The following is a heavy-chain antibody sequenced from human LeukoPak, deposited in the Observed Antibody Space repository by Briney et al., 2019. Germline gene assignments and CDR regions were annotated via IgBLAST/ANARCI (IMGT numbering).Heavy chain of an antibody. CDR3: AREGDGRYCSGGSCYYNWFDP. CDR2: IYTSGST. D-gene: IGHD2-15*01. Sequence: SETLSLTCTVSGGSISSYYWSWIRQPAGKGLEWIGRIYTSGSTNYNPSLKSRVTMSVDTSKNQFSLKLSSVTAADTAVYYCAREGDGRYCSGGSCYYNWFDPWGQGTLVTVSS. CDR1: GGSISSYY. V-gene: IGHV4-4*07. J-gene: IGHJ5*02.